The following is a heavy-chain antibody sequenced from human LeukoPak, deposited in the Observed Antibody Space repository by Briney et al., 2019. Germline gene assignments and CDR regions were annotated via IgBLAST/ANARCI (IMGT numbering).Heavy chain of an antibody. CDR2: TYTSGST. D-gene: IGHD1-26*01. J-gene: IGHJ3*02. CDR3: ARGSTSGSYYYAFDI. V-gene: IGHV4-4*07. Sequence: SETLSLTCTVSGGSISSYYWSWIRQPAGKGLEWIGRTYTSGSTKYNPSLKSRVTMSVDTSKNQFSLKLSSVTAADTAVYYCARGSTSGSYYYAFDIWGQGTMVTVSS. CDR1: GGSISSYY.